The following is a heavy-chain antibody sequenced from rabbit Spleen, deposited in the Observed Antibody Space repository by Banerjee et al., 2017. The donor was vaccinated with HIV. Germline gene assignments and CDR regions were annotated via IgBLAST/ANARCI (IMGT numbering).Heavy chain of an antibody. V-gene: IGHV1S7*01. Sequence: QLVESGGGLVQPGGSLKLSCKASGFDVISYGVSWVRQAPGTGLEWIGYIDPVFGITNYANSVKGRFTISRENAQNTVYLQLNSLTAADTAPYFCARGGGLWGPGTLVTVS. CDR1: GFDVISYG. J-gene: IGHJ4*01. CDR2: IDPVFGIT. CDR3: ARGGGL.